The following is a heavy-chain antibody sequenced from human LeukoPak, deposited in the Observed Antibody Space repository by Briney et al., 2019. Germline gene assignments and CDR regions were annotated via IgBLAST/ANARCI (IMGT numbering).Heavy chain of an antibody. V-gene: IGHV4-59*12. CDR1: GGSISSNC. CDR3: ARLIVGATAVDY. Sequence: PSETLSLTCTVSGGSISSNCWGWIRQPPGKGLGWIGYIYYSGSTNYNPSLKSRVTISVDTSKNQFSLKLSSVTAADTAVYYCARLIVGATAVDYWGQGTLVTVSS. CDR2: IYYSGST. D-gene: IGHD1-26*01. J-gene: IGHJ4*02.